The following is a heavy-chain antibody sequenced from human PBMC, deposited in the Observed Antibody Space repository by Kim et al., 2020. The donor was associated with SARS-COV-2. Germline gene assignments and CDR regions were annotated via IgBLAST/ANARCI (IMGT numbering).Heavy chain of an antibody. CDR1: GYSFSSYW. CDR3: ARHPGSSGWSGAFDY. CDR2: IYPGDSVT. D-gene: IGHD6-19*01. J-gene: IGHJ4*02. V-gene: IGHV5-51*01. Sequence: GESLKISCKGSGYSFSSYWIGWVRQMPGKGLEWMGIIYPGDSVTRYSPSFQGQVTISVDKSISTAYLQWRSLQASDSAMYYCARHPGSSGWSGAFDYWGQGTLVTVSS.